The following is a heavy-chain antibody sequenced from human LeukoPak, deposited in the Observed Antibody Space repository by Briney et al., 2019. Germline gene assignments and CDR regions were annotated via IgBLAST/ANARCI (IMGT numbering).Heavy chain of an antibody. J-gene: IGHJ5*02. CDR1: GGSINNYY. CDR3: ARHPLGNWFDP. D-gene: IGHD3-16*01. CDR2: IYTRGST. V-gene: IGHV4-4*07. Sequence: SETLSLTCTVSGGSINNYYWSWIRQPAGKGLEWIGRIYTRGSTNYNPSLKSRVTISVDTSKNQFSLKLSSVTAADTAVYYCARHPLGNWFDPWGQGTLVTVSS.